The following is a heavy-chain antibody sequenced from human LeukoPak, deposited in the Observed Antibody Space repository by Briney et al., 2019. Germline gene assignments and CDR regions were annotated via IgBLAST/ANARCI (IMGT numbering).Heavy chain of an antibody. J-gene: IGHJ4*02. Sequence: SQTLSLTCTVSGGSISSGGYYWSWIRQPPGKGLEWIGYIYHSGSTYYNPSLKSRVTISVDRSKNQFSLKLSSVTAADTAVYYCAVIAGVHTFDYWGQGTLVTVSS. V-gene: IGHV4-30-2*01. CDR3: AVIAGVHTFDY. D-gene: IGHD1-26*01. CDR1: GGSISSGGYY. CDR2: IYHSGST.